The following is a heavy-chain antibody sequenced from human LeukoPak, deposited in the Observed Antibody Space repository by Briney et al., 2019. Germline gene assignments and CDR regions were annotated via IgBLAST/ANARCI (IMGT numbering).Heavy chain of an antibody. V-gene: IGHV3-7*01. CDR2: IKQDGSEK. D-gene: IGHD1-26*01. J-gene: IGHJ4*02. Sequence: PGGSLRLSCAASGFTFSSYWMSWVRQAPGKGLKWVANIKQDGSEKYYVDSVKGRFTISRDNAKNSLYLQMNSLRAEDTAVYYCASVRGELRGYIDYWGQGTLVTVSS. CDR3: ASVRGELRGYIDY. CDR1: GFTFSSYW.